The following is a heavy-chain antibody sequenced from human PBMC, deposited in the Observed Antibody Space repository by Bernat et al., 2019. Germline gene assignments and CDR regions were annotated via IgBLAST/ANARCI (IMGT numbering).Heavy chain of an antibody. V-gene: IGHV3-53*01. CDR2: IYSGGST. CDR3: AREGSWRYFDWSAPWYFDL. D-gene: IGHD3-9*01. CDR1: GFIVSTNY. Sequence: EVQLVESGGGLIQPGGSLRLSCAASGFIVSTNYMSWVRQAPGKGLEWVSVIYSGGSTYYADSVKGRFTISRDNSKNTLYLQMNSLRAEDTAVYYCAREGSWRYFDWSAPWYFDLWGRGTLVTVSS. J-gene: IGHJ2*01.